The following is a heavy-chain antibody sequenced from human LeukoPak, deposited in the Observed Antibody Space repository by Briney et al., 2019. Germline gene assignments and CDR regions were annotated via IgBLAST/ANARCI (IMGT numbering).Heavy chain of an antibody. CDR2: ISYDGSNK. CDR1: GFTFSSYG. Sequence: GGSLRLSCAASGFTFSSYGMHWVRQAPGKGLEWVAVISYDGSNKYYADSVKGRFTISRDNSKNTLCLQMNSLRAEDTAVYYCAALSGSFDYWGQGTLVTVSS. V-gene: IGHV3-30*03. J-gene: IGHJ4*02. CDR3: AALSGSFDY. D-gene: IGHD3-3*01.